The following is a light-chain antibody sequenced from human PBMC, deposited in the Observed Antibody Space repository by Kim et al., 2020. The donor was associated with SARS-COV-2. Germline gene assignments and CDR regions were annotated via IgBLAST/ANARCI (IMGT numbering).Light chain of an antibody. J-gene: IGLJ3*02. CDR1: SSNIGADYY. CDR2: ANN. Sequence: QPVLTQPPSVSGSPGQRVTISCSGSSSNIGADYYVYWYQHLPGRAPKLLIYANNNRPSGVSDRFTGSKSGATAALTITGLQAEDEGDDYYQSCDNSLSESLVFGGGTQLTVL. V-gene: IGLV1-40*01. CDR3: QSCDNSLSESLV.